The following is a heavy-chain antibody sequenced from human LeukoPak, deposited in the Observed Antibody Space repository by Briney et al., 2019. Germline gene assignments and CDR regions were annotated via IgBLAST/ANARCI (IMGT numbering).Heavy chain of an antibody. Sequence: SETLSLTSSVSGGSITSLYWSWVRQPPGKGLEYVGYVHHTGVTNYNPSLRGRVTVSMDASKNQLYLKLNSVTAADTAVYYCVRSATIAVFRYGMDVWGQGTTVTVSS. CDR2: VHHTGVT. D-gene: IGHD5-24*01. V-gene: IGHV4-59*11. CDR3: VRSATIAVFRYGMDV. CDR1: GGSITSLY. J-gene: IGHJ6*02.